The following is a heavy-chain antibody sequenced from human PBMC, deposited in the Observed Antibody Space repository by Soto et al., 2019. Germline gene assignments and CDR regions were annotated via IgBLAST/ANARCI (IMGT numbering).Heavy chain of an antibody. V-gene: IGHV3-30*18. Sequence: PVGSLRLSCAASGFTFGSLAMNWVRQVPGKGLEWLGIISYDGSKKYYADSVRGRFTISRDNSKNTMYLQMDSLRVEDTAIYYCAKDARGPYSGVAFGFDDWGQGTLVTVSS. CDR3: AKDARGPYSGVAFGFDD. D-gene: IGHD2-15*01. CDR1: GFTFGSLA. J-gene: IGHJ4*02. CDR2: ISYDGSKK.